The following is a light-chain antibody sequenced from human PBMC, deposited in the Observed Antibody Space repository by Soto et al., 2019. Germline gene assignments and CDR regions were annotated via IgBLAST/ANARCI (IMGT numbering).Light chain of an antibody. CDR1: SGSITSNY. CDR2: EDD. J-gene: IGLJ2*01. V-gene: IGLV6-57*04. CDR3: QSYDSSNVV. Sequence: NFMLTQPHSVSESPGKMVTISCTRSSGSITSNYVQWYQQRPGSAPTTVISEDDQRPSGVPDRFSGSIDSSSNSASLTISGLKTEDEADYYCQSYDSSNVVFGGGTKLTVL.